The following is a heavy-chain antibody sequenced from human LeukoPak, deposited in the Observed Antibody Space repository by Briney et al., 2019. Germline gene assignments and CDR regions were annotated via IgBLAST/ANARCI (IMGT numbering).Heavy chain of an antibody. CDR3: VRVALYFYDSESYYFFEH. Sequence: PGGSLRLSCAASGFTFDDYAMHWVRQAPGKGLEWVSGISWNSGSIGYVDSVKGRFTISRDNAKNSLYLQMNTLRVEDTAIYYCVRVALYFYDSESYYFFEHWGQGTPVTASS. D-gene: IGHD3-10*01. J-gene: IGHJ4*02. V-gene: IGHV3-9*01. CDR1: GFTFDDYA. CDR2: ISWNSGSI.